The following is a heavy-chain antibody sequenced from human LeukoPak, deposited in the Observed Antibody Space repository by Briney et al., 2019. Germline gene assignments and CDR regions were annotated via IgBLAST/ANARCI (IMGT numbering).Heavy chain of an antibody. D-gene: IGHD3-22*01. CDR2: ISSSSSYI. V-gene: IGHV3-21*03. Sequence: GGSLRLSCAASGFTFSSYSMNWVRQAPGKGLEWVSSISSSSSYIYYADSVKGPFTISRDNAKNSLYLQMNSLRAEDTAVYYCARAPAYYYDSSGLNWGQGTLVTVSS. CDR1: GFTFSSYS. CDR3: ARAPAYYYDSSGLN. J-gene: IGHJ4*02.